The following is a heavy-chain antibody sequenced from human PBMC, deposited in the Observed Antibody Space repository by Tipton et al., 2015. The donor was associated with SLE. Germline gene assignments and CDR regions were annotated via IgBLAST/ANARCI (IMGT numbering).Heavy chain of an antibody. Sequence: TLSLTCTVSGGFINDFYWTWIRQSPGNSLEWIGHIFYSGSADYNPSLKKRATISVDTSKNQFSLKLTSVAAADTAVYYCARHKSGSPMPHYHYFGLDVWGLGSSVTVSS. J-gene: IGHJ6*02. CDR1: GGFINDFY. D-gene: IGHD2-2*01. CDR2: IFYSGSA. CDR3: ARHKSGSPMPHYHYFGLDV. V-gene: IGHV4-59*08.